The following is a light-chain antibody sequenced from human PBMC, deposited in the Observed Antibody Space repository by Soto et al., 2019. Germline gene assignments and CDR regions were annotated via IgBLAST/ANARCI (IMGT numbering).Light chain of an antibody. Sequence: QSVLTQPRSVSGSPGQSVTISCTGSSSDVGAYNFASWYQQHPGAAPKLLIHDVNKRPPGVPDRFSASKSGNTASLTISGLQAEDEADYYCSSYAGSNNFVVFGGGTKLTVL. CDR2: DVN. CDR3: SSYAGSNNFVV. V-gene: IGLV2-11*01. CDR1: SSDVGAYNF. J-gene: IGLJ2*01.